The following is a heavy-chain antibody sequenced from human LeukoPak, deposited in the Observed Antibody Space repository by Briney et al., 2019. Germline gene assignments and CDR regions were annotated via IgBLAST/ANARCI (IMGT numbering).Heavy chain of an antibody. CDR3: ARTSVVPAAIGNYYYGMDV. J-gene: IGHJ6*02. CDR1: GGSFSGYY. D-gene: IGHD2-2*01. Sequence: SETLSLTCAVYGGSFSGYYWSWIRQPPGKGLEWIGEINHSGSTNYNPSLKSRVTISVDPSKNQFSLKLSSVTAADTAVYYCARTSVVPAAIGNYYYGMDVWGQGTTVTVSS. CDR2: INHSGST. V-gene: IGHV4-34*01.